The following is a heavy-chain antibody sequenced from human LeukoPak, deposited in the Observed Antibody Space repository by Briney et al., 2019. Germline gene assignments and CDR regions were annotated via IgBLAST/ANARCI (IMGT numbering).Heavy chain of an antibody. J-gene: IGHJ2*01. D-gene: IGHD2-15*01. CDR3: AREDSPYFDL. V-gene: IGHV3-74*01. CDR2: INGDGSIT. Sequence: PGGSLRLSCAASGFTFSSYWIHWVRQAPGEGLVWVSRINGDGSITTYADSVKGRFTISRDNSKNTLYLQTNSLRAEDTAVYYCAREDSPYFDLWGRGTLVTFSS. CDR1: GFTFSSYW.